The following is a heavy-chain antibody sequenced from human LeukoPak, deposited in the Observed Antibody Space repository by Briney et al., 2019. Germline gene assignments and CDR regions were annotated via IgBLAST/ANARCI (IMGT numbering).Heavy chain of an antibody. CDR3: ARVGIAAAGTLDY. D-gene: IGHD6-13*01. CDR2: IIPIFGTA. V-gene: IGHV1-69*05. CDR1: GGTFSSYA. J-gene: IGHJ4*02. Sequence: SVKVSCKASGGTFSSYAISWVRQAPGQGLEWMGGIIPIFGTANYAQKFQGRVTITTDESTSTAYMELSGLRSEDTAVYYCARVGIAAAGTLDYWGQGTLVTVSS.